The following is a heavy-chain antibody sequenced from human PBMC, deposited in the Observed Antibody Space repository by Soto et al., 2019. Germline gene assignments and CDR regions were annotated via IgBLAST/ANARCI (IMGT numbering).Heavy chain of an antibody. V-gene: IGHV3-21*01. CDR3: ARKILPGDHSGLFDL. CDR1: DFAFGSHT. D-gene: IGHD7-27*01. J-gene: IGHJ3*01. Sequence: PGGSLRLSCAASDFAFGSHTMSWVRRAPGKGLEWVSSISSATTYILYVDSVRGRFTISRDKAKKSLFLQMDRLTADDTAVYFCARKILPGDHSGLFDLWGQGPMVTVS. CDR2: ISSATTYI.